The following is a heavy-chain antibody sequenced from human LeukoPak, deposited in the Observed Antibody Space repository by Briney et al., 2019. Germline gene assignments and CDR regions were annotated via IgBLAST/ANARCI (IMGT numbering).Heavy chain of an antibody. CDR2: IKTDGRTT. V-gene: IGHV3-74*01. Sequence: GGSLRLSCAASGFTFSNYWMHWVRRAPGKGLVWVARIKTDGRTTNYAETVEGRFTISRDNARNTLYLQMGSLRAEDTAVYYCVRNFHFEDGGFYRLFDYWGQGTLVTVSS. D-gene: IGHD2/OR15-2a*01. CDR1: GFTFSNYW. J-gene: IGHJ4*02. CDR3: VRNFHFEDGGFYRLFDY.